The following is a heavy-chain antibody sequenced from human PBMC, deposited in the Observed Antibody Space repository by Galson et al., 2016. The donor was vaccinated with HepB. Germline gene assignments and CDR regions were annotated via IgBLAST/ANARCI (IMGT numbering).Heavy chain of an antibody. CDR3: ARLDGARGGGDTASA. Sequence: QSGAEVKKPGESLKISCKGSGYSFTRKWIAWVRQMPGKGLEWMGIIYPGDSDTRYSPSFQGQVTISADKSISTAYLQWSSLKASDTAMYYCARLDGARGGGDTASAWGQGTLVTVSS. D-gene: IGHD5-18*01. J-gene: IGHJ5*02. CDR2: IYPGDSDT. CDR1: GYSFTRKW. V-gene: IGHV5-51*01.